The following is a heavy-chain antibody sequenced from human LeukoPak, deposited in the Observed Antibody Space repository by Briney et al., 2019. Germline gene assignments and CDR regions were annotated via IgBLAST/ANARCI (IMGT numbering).Heavy chain of an antibody. CDR1: GGSISSSSYY. D-gene: IGHD3-22*01. CDR2: IYYGGSA. CDR3: ARGVVYYYDSSGYYFDY. J-gene: IGHJ4*02. V-gene: IGHV4-39*07. Sequence: SETLSLTCTVSGGSISSSSYYWGWIRQPPGKGLEWIGRIYYGGSAYYNPSLKSRVTISVDTSKNQFSLKLSSVTAADTAVYYCARGVVYYYDSSGYYFDYWGQGTLVTVSS.